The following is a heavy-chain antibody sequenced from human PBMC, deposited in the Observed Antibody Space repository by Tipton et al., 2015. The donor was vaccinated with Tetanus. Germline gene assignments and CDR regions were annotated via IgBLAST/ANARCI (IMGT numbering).Heavy chain of an antibody. J-gene: IGHJ4*02. CDR3: ARDGRRTIFGVVTPYFDY. CDR1: GYTFTSYG. Sequence: QLVQSGAEVKKPGASVKVSCKASGYTFTSYGISWVRQAPGQGLEWMGWISAYNGNTNYAQKLQGRVTMTTDTSTSTAYMELRSRRSDDTAVYYCARDGRRTIFGVVTPYFDYWGQGTLVTVSS. D-gene: IGHD3-3*01. CDR2: ISAYNGNT. V-gene: IGHV1-18*01.